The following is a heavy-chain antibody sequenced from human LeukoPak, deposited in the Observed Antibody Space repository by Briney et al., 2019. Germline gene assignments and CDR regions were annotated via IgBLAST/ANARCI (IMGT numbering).Heavy chain of an antibody. V-gene: IGHV4-31*03. Sequence: SETLSLTCTVSGGSISSGGYYWSWIRQHPGKGLEWIGYIYYSGSTYYNPSLKSRVTISVDTSKNQFSLKLSSVTAADTAVYYCAREARRVDTAMVINGQSDFDYWGQGTLVTVSS. CDR3: AREARRVDTAMVINGQSDFDY. J-gene: IGHJ4*02. D-gene: IGHD5-18*01. CDR2: IYYSGST. CDR1: GGSISSGGYY.